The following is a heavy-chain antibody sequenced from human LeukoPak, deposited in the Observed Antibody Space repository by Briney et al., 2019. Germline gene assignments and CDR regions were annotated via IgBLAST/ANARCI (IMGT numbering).Heavy chain of an antibody. V-gene: IGHV4-30-2*01. CDR2: IYHSGST. J-gene: IGHJ6*02. CDR1: GVSISSGGYS. D-gene: IGHD5-18*01. Sequence: SQTLSLTCAVSGVSISSGGYSWSWIRQPPGKGLEWIGYIYHSGSTNYNPSLKSRVTISVDTSKNQFSLKLSSVTAADTAVYYCARGRGYSYGLGYYYYGMDVWGQGTTVTVSS. CDR3: ARGRGYSYGLGYYYYGMDV.